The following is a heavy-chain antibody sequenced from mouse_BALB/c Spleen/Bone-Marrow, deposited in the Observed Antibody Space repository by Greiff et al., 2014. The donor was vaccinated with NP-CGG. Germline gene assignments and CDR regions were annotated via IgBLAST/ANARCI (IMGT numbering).Heavy chain of an antibody. CDR1: GYAFSSSW. D-gene: IGHD2-4*01. CDR2: IYPGDGDT. Sequence: QVQLKESGPELVKPGASVKISCKASGYAFSSSWMNWVKQRPGQGLEWIGRIYPGDGDTNYNGKFKGKTTLTADKSSSTAYMQLSSLTSVDSAVYFCASMIRSHYADYWGQGTSVTVSS. CDR3: ASMIRSHYADY. V-gene: IGHV1-82*01. J-gene: IGHJ4*01.